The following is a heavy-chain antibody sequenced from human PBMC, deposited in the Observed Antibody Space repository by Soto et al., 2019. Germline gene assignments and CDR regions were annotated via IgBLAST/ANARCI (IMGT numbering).Heavy chain of an antibody. CDR2: MNPNSGNT. Sequence: QVKLVQSGAEVKKPGASVKVSCKASGYTFTRYDINWVRQATGQGLEWMGWMNPNSGNTGYAQKFQGRVTMTRNTSISTAYMELSSLRSEDTAVYYCARGVCSGGSCYGWFDPWGQVTLVTVSS. CDR3: ARGVCSGGSCYGWFDP. J-gene: IGHJ5*02. V-gene: IGHV1-8*01. D-gene: IGHD2-15*01. CDR1: GYTFTRYD.